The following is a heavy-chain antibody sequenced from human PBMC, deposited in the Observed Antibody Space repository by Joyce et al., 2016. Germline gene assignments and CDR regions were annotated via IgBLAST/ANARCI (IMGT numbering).Heavy chain of an antibody. CDR3: ASHPSRSY. CDR1: GFTVSNNY. V-gene: IGHV3-53*01. CDR2: IYSGGST. J-gene: IGHJ4*02. Sequence: EVQLVESGGGLIQPGGSLRLSCAVSGFTVSNNYMSWVRQAPGKGLEGVAVIYSGGSTQYTDSVKGRFTISRDNSKNTLYLQMNSRRAEDTAVYYCASHPSRSYWGQGTLVTVSS.